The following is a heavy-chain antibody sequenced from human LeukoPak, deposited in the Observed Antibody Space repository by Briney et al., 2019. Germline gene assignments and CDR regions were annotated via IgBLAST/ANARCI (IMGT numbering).Heavy chain of an antibody. CDR3: ARGGPFIAAAGSPYFDL. CDR2: IYTSGST. J-gene: IGHJ2*01. V-gene: IGHV4-4*07. CDR1: DDSFSTYY. Sequence: SETLSLTCTVSDDSFSTYYWSWIRQPAGKGLEWIGRIYTSGSTNYNPSLKSRVTISVDTSKNQFSLKLSSVTAADTAVYYCARGGPFIAAAGSPYFDLWGRGTLVTVSS. D-gene: IGHD6-13*01.